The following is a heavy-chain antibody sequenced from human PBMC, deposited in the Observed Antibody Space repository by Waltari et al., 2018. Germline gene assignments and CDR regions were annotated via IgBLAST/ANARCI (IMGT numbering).Heavy chain of an antibody. CDR3: VKEAAGYDSLIANGLDV. Sequence: EVQLEESGGGVVQPGGSMRLSCAASGFTFDVCVWDLVRQAPGKGLEWVSLITWDARSTYYADSVKGRFAISRDNGKDFLYLQMNSLRPDDTALYYCVKEAAGYDSLIANGLDVWGQGTTVTVSS. CDR2: ITWDARST. J-gene: IGHJ6*02. D-gene: IGHD3-9*01. V-gene: IGHV3-43D*04. CDR1: GFTFDVCV.